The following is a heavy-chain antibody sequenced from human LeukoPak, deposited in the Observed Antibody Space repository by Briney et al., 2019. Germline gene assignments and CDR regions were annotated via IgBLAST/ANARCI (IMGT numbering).Heavy chain of an antibody. CDR3: ASGTYYYGSGSYYLARDWFDP. CDR2: IYYSGTT. V-gene: IGHV4-39*01. D-gene: IGHD3-10*01. Sequence: PSETLSLTCTVSGGSIRSSSYYWGWIRQPPGTGLDWIGTIYYSGTTYYNPSLKSRVTISVDTSKNQFSLKLSSVTAADTAVYYCASGTYYYGSGSYYLARDWFDPWGQGTLVTVSS. CDR1: GGSIRSSSYY. J-gene: IGHJ5*02.